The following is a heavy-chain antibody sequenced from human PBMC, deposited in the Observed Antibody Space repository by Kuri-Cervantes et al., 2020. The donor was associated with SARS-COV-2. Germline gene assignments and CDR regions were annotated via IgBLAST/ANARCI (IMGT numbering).Heavy chain of an antibody. CDR2: IIPIFGTA. CDR1: GGTFSSYA. V-gene: IGHV1-69*05. D-gene: IGHD6-13*01. J-gene: IGHJ3*02. Sequence: SVKVSCKASGGTFSSYAISWVRQAPGQGLEWMGGIIPIFGTANYAQKFQGRVTITTDEPTSTAYMELSSLRSEDTAVYYCARSWGRSSSWYDAFDIWGQGTMVTVSS. CDR3: ARSWGRSSSWYDAFDI.